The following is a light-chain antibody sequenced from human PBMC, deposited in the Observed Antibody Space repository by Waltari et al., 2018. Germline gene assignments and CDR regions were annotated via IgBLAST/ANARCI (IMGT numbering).Light chain of an antibody. CDR3: QKYVSLPAT. J-gene: IGKJ1*01. Sequence: DIQMTQSPSTLSASVGNRVTITCRASQSISSWLAWYQQKPGKAPKLLIYKASSLESGVPSRFSGSGSGTDFSLTISRLEPEDFAVYYCQKYVSLPATFGQGTKVEIK. CDR1: QSISSW. CDR2: KAS. V-gene: IGKV1-5*03.